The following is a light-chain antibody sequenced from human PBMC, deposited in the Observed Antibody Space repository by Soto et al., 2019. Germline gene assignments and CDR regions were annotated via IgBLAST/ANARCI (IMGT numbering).Light chain of an antibody. CDR3: CSYAGSDTLL. CDR1: SSDVGSYNL. J-gene: IGLJ2*01. V-gene: IGLV2-23*01. CDR2: EGS. Sequence: QSALTQPASVCGSPGQSITISCTGTSSDVGSYNLVSWYQQHPGKAPKLMIYEGSKRPSGVSNRFSGSKSGNTASLTISGLQAEDEADYYCCSYAGSDTLLFGGGTKLTVL.